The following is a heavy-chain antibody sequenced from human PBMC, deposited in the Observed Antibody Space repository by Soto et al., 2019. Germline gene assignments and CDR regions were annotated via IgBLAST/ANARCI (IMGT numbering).Heavy chain of an antibody. D-gene: IGHD6-19*01. Sequence: GASVKSSCKASGYTFTSYGISWVRQAPGQGLEWMGWISAYNGNTNYAQKLQGRVTMTTDTSTSTAYMELRSLRSDDTAVYYCARDTIAVAGARGFGNWGQGTLVTVSS. CDR3: ARDTIAVAGARGFGN. V-gene: IGHV1-18*04. CDR2: ISAYNGNT. CDR1: GYTFTSYG. J-gene: IGHJ4*02.